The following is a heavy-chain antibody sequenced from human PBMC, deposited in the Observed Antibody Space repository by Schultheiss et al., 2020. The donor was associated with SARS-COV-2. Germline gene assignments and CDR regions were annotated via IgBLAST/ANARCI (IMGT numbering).Heavy chain of an antibody. V-gene: IGHV4-38-2*01. D-gene: IGHD3-10*01. Sequence: SQTLSLTCAVSGYSISSGYYWGWIRQPPGKGLEWIGSIYHRGSTYYNPSLKSRVTISIDTSKNQFSLKLSSVTAADTAVYYCARGFGSGRIDYWGQGTLVTVSS. CDR1: GYSISSGYY. CDR2: IYHRGST. CDR3: ARGFGSGRIDY. J-gene: IGHJ4*02.